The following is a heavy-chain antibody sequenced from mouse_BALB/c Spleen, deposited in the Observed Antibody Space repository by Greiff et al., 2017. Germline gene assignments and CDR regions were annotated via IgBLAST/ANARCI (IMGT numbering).Heavy chain of an antibody. Sequence: EVKLVESGGGLVKPGGSLKLSCAASGFTFSSYAMSWVRQTPEKRLEWVASISSGGSTYYPDSVKGRFTISRDNARNILYLQMSSLRSEDTAMYYCARWFLYAMDYWGQGTSVTVSS. CDR3: ARWFLYAMDY. CDR1: GFTFSSYA. J-gene: IGHJ4*01. CDR2: ISSGGST. D-gene: IGHD2-2*01. V-gene: IGHV5-6-5*01.